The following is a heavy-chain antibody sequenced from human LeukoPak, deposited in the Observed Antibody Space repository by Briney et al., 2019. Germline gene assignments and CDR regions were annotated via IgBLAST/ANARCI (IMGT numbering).Heavy chain of an antibody. CDR2: ISYDGSNK. Sequence: GGSLRLSCAASGFTFSSYAMHWVRQAPCKGLEWVAVISYDGSNKYYADSVKGRFTISRDNSKNTLYLQMNSLRAEDTAVYYCAGKRHYDILTGYYLYYWGQGTLVTVSS. CDR1: GFTFSSYA. J-gene: IGHJ4*02. V-gene: IGHV3-30-3*01. D-gene: IGHD3-9*01. CDR3: AGKRHYDILTGYYLYY.